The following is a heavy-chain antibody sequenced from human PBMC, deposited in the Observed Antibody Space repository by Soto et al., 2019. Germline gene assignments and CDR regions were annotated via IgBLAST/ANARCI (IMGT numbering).Heavy chain of an antibody. CDR1: GGSISSGGYY. CDR2: IYYSGST. J-gene: IGHJ2*01. CDR3: ARAVNYWYFDL. V-gene: IGHV4-31*03. Sequence: QVQLQESGPGLVKPSQTLSLTCTVSGGSISSGGYYWRWLRQHPGKGLEWIGYIYYSGSTYYNPSLKSRVTISVDTSKNQFALKLSSVTAADTAVYYCARAVNYWYFDLWGRGTLVTVSS.